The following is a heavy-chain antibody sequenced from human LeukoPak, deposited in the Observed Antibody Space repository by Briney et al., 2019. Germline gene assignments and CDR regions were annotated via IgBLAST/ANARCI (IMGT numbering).Heavy chain of an antibody. CDR1: GYTFSSYG. D-gene: IGHD3-22*01. Sequence: ASVKVSCKASGYTFSSYGISWVRQAPGQGLEWMGWINPNSGGTNYAQKFQGRVTMTRDTSISTAYMELSRLRSDDTAVYYCARDLGRYYYDSSGYPNFDYWGQGTLVTVSS. CDR2: INPNSGGT. V-gene: IGHV1-2*02. CDR3: ARDLGRYYYDSSGYPNFDY. J-gene: IGHJ4*02.